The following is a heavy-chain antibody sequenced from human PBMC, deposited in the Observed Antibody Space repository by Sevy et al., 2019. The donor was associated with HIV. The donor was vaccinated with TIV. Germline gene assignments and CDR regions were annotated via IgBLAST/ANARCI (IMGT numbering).Heavy chain of an antibody. J-gene: IGHJ4*02. D-gene: IGHD3-10*01. CDR1: GFTLSGYG. CDR3: ARDGDGEIDY. V-gene: IGHV3-7*01. CDR2: IKQDGNEK. Sequence: GGSLRLSCAASGFTLSGYGMNWVRQAPGKGLEWVAHIKQDGNEKNYVDSVKGRLTISRANTKNSLFLQMNSLRAEETAVYYCARDGDGEIDYWGQGTLVTVSS.